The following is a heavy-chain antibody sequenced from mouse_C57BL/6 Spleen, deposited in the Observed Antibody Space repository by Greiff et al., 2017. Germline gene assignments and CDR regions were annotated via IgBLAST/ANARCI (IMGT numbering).Heavy chain of an antibody. V-gene: IGHV2-2*01. CDR2: IWSGGST. CDR1: GFSLTSYG. D-gene: IGHD1-1*01. J-gene: IGHJ1*03. CDR3: ARDYYGSSYGYFDV. Sequence: QVQLKESGPGLVQPLQSLSITCTVSGFSLTSYGVHWVRQSPGKGLEWLGVIWSGGSTDYNAAFISRLSISKDNSKSQVFFKMNSLQADDTAIYYCARDYYGSSYGYFDVWGTGTTVTVSS.